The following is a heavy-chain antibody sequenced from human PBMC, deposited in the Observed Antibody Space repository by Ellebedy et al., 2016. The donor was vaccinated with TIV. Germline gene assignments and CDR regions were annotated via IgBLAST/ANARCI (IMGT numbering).Heavy chain of an antibody. CDR1: GFTVSSNY. Sequence: GGSLRLSXAASGFTVSSNYMSWVRQAPGKGLEWVSVIYSGGSTYYADSVKGRFTISRDNSKNTLYLQMNSLRAEDTAVYYCAIAGGVPAAIAHNWFDPWGQGTLVTVSS. J-gene: IGHJ5*02. D-gene: IGHD2-2*02. V-gene: IGHV3-53*01. CDR2: IYSGGST. CDR3: AIAGGVPAAIAHNWFDP.